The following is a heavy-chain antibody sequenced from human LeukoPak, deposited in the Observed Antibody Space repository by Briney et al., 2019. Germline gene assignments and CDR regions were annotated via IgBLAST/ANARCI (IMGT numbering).Heavy chain of an antibody. CDR1: GYTFTSYG. Sequence: ASVKVSCKASGYTFTSYGISWVRQAPGQGLEWMGWISAYNGNTNYAQKLQGRVTMTTDTSTSTAYMEPRSLRSDDTAVYYCARDTPYDEAAATDYWGQGTLVTVSS. D-gene: IGHD6-13*01. CDR2: ISAYNGNT. J-gene: IGHJ4*02. V-gene: IGHV1-18*01. CDR3: ARDTPYDEAAATDY.